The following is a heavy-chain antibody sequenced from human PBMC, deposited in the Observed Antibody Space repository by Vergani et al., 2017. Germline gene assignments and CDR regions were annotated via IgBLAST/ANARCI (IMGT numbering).Heavy chain of an antibody. Sequence: EVQLLESGGGLVQPGESLRLSCTVSGFTFSSYSMNWVRQAPGKGLEWVSSISSSSSYIYYADSVKGRFTISRDNAKNSLYLQMNSLRAEDTAVYYCARGGTMVTKSNYGMDVWGQGTTVTVSS. CDR3: ARGGTMVTKSNYGMDV. V-gene: IGHV3-21*01. CDR2: ISSSSSYI. D-gene: IGHD5-18*01. CDR1: GFTFSSYS. J-gene: IGHJ6*02.